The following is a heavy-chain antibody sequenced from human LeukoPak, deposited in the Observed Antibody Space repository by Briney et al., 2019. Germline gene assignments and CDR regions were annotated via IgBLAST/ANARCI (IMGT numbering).Heavy chain of an antibody. CDR3: ARDGRPNWFDP. CDR2: IVIDTGST. V-gene: IGHV1-18*01. CDR1: GLTFTGSS. D-gene: IGHD1-26*01. J-gene: IGHJ5*02. Sequence: ASVKVSCKAPGLTFTGSSLQWVRQARGQSLEWIGWIVIDTGSTNYAQKLQGRVTMTTDTSTSTAYMELRSLRSDDTAVYYCARDGRPNWFDPWGQGTLVTVSS.